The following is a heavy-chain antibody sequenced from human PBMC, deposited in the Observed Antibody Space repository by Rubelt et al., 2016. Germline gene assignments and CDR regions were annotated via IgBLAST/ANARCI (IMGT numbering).Heavy chain of an antibody. CDR1: GGSISGYF. V-gene: IGHV4-59*12. Sequence: TVSGGSISGYFWSWIREPPGKGLEWIGYIYYSGSTNYNSSLKSRVTISVDTSKSQFSLKLSSVTAAHTAVYYCATGTIFGVVKDAFDIWGQGTMVTVSA. CDR2: IYYSGST. J-gene: IGHJ3*02. CDR3: ATGTIFGVVKDAFDI. D-gene: IGHD3-3*01.